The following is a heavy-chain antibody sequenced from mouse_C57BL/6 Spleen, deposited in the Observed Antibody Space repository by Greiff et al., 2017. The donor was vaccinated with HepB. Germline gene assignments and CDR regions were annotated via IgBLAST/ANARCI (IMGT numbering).Heavy chain of an antibody. Sequence: VQLQQSGPELVKPGASVKISCKASGYAFSSSWMNWVKQRPGKGLEWIGRIYPGDGDTNYNGKFKGKATLTADKSSSTAYMQLSSLTSEDSAVYFCASRYGSSSYAMDYWGQGTSVTVSS. D-gene: IGHD1-1*01. CDR1: GYAFSSSW. J-gene: IGHJ4*01. CDR2: IYPGDGDT. CDR3: ASRYGSSSYAMDY. V-gene: IGHV1-82*01.